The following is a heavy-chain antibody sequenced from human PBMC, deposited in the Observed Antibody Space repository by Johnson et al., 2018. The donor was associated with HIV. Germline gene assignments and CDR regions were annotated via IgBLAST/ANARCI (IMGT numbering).Heavy chain of an antibody. Sequence: EVQLVESGGGLVQPGGSLRLSCGASAFTFSSNDMKWVRQAPGKGLEWVSPISGSDHSPYYADSVRGRFTISRDNSKNTLYLQMDNLRVEDTAVYYCAREYDAFDIWGQGTMVTVSS. J-gene: IGHJ3*02. CDR3: AREYDAFDI. CDR1: AFTFSSND. CDR2: ISGSDHSP. V-gene: IGHV3-23*04.